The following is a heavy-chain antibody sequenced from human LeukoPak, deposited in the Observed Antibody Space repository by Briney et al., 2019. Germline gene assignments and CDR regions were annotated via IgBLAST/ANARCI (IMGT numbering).Heavy chain of an antibody. CDR3: ARGRKLWFGESYFDY. J-gene: IGHJ4*02. D-gene: IGHD3-10*01. CDR2: IYYSGST. Sequence: PSETLSPTCTVSGGSISSYYWSWIRQPPGKGLEWIGYIYYSGSTNYNPSLKSRVTISVDTSKNQFSLKLSSVTAADTAVYYCARGRKLWFGESYFDYWGQGTLVTVSS. CDR1: GGSISSYY. V-gene: IGHV4-59*01.